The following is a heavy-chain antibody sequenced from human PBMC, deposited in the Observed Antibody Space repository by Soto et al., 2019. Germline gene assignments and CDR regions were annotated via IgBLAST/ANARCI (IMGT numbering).Heavy chain of an antibody. Sequence: EVQLVESGGGLIQPGGSLRLSCVASVFSVSNNYMSWVRQAPGKGLEWDSVIYSDGSTYYADSVKGRFTISRDNSRNTVYLQTNSLRAEDTAVYYCARGGGVAVRPHYYYYGMDVWGQGTTVTVSS. D-gene: IGHD6-6*01. CDR2: IYSDGST. J-gene: IGHJ6*02. V-gene: IGHV3-53*01. CDR3: ARGGGVAVRPHYYYYGMDV. CDR1: VFSVSNNY.